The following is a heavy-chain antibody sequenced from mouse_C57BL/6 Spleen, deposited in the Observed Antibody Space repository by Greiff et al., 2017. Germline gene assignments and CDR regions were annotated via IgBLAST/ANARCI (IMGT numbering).Heavy chain of an antibody. CDR3: ARHGEFYYYGTVYAMDY. V-gene: IGHV1-62-2*01. J-gene: IGHJ4*01. CDR2: FYPGSGSI. D-gene: IGHD1-1*01. Sequence: VQLQESGAELVKPGASVKLSCKASGYTFTEYTIHWVKQRSGQGLEWIGWFYPGSGSIKYNEKFKDKATLTADKSSSTVYMELSRLTSEDSAVYFCARHGEFYYYGTVYAMDYWGQGTSVTVSS. CDR1: GYTFTEYT.